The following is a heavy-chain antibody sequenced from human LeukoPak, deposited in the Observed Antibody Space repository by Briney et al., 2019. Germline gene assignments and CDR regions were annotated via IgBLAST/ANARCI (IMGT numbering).Heavy chain of an antibody. CDR1: GFSFSTYG. J-gene: IGHJ4*02. CDR2: ISGSGGSRSST. CDR3: AKVSPRYFDSSGYHFFDY. Sequence: PGGSLRLSCAASGFSFSTYGMSWVRQAPGKGLEWVSGISGSGGSRSSTDYADSVKGRFTVSRDNSKNTLYMQMNTLRAEDTAVFYCAKVSPRYFDSSGYHFFDYWGQGTLVTVSS. D-gene: IGHD3-22*01. V-gene: IGHV3-23*01.